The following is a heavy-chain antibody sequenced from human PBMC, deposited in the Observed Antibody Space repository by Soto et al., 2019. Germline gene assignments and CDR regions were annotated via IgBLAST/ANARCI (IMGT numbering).Heavy chain of an antibody. D-gene: IGHD3-3*01. CDR1: GFTFSSYG. CDR2: ISYDGSNK. J-gene: IGHJ4*02. CDR3: AKSSTIFGVAPFDY. Sequence: PGGSLRLSCAASGFTFSSYGMHWVRQAPGKGLEWVAVISYDGSNKYYADSVKGRFTISRDNSKNTLYLQMNSLRAEDTAVYYCAKSSTIFGVAPFDYWGQGTLVTVSS. V-gene: IGHV3-30*18.